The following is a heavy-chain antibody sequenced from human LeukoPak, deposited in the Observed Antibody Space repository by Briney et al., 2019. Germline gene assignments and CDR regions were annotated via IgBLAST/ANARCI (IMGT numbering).Heavy chain of an antibody. CDR3: TGSGSYYNALFQH. J-gene: IGHJ1*01. CDR1: GYSISSGYY. Sequence: SETLSLTCAVSGYSISSGYYWGWIRQPPGKGLEWIGSIYHSGSTYYNPSLKSRVTISVDTSKNQFSLKLSSVTAADTAVYYCTGSGSYYNALFQHWGLGTLVTVSS. D-gene: IGHD3-10*01. V-gene: IGHV4-38-2*01. CDR2: IYHSGST.